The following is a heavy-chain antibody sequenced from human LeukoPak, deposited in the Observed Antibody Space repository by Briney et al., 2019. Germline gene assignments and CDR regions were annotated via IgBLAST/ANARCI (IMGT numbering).Heavy chain of an antibody. D-gene: IGHD2-8*01. V-gene: IGHV3-13*01. CDR2: TGTAGDT. J-gene: IGHJ4*02. CDR3: ARQNRNGFDY. Sequence: SGGSLRLSCAASGFTFSTYDFHWVRQTTGKGLEWVSATGTAGDTWYSGSVKGRFAISRENAKSSMYLQMNSLRVGDTAVYYCARQNRNGFDYWGQGTLVTVSS. CDR1: GFTFSTYD.